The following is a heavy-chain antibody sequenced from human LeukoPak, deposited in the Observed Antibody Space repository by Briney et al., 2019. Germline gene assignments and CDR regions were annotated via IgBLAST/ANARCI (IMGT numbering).Heavy chain of an antibody. CDR2: IYYSGST. Sequence: SETLSLTCTVSGGSISSSSYYWCWIRQPPWKGLEWIGSIYYSGSTYYNPSLKSRVTISVDTSKNQFSLKLSSVTAADTAVYYCARVGTIFGVLDAFDIWGQGTMVTVSS. J-gene: IGHJ3*02. V-gene: IGHV4-39*07. CDR1: GGSISSSSYY. D-gene: IGHD3-3*01. CDR3: ARVGTIFGVLDAFDI.